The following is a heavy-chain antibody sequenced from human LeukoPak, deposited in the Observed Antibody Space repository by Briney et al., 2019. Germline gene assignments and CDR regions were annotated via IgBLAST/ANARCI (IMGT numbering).Heavy chain of an antibody. CDR2: IYASGSI. CDR1: GGSISSYY. D-gene: IGHD3-10*01. CDR3: AREAVYYGSGSLDC. J-gene: IGHJ4*02. V-gene: IGHV4-4*07. Sequence: PSETLSLTCTVSGGSISSYYWSWIRQPAGKGLEWIGRIYASGSINYNPSLKSRVTMSLDTSKNQFSLNLSSVTAADTALYYCAREAVYYGSGSLDCWGQGTLVTVS.